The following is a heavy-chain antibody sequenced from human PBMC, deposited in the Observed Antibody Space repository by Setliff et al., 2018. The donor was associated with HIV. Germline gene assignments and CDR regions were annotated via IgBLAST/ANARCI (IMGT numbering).Heavy chain of an antibody. CDR3: TRDSGTESGSPWWYFAL. CDR1: GFTFNSAW. J-gene: IGHJ2*01. V-gene: IGHV3-15*01. D-gene: IGHD1-26*01. CDR2: IKSRTDGGTT. Sequence: AGGSLRLSCEASGFTFNSAWMHWVRQAPGKGPEWVGRIKSRTDGGTTDYAAPVRGRFTISRDDSKNALSLIMNDLKADDTAMYYCTRDSGTESGSPWWYFALWGRGTLVTVSS.